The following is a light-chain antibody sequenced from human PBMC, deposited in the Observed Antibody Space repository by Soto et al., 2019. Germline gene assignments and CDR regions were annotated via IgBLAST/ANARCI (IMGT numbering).Light chain of an antibody. CDR1: SSDVVTYNL. Sequence: QSALTQPASVSGSPGQSINISCTGTSSDVVTYNLVSWYQQHPGKAPTVLIYEGTKRPSGVSNRFSGSKSGNTASLTISGLQTEDEADYYCYSFAGSSNVFGTGTKLTVL. V-gene: IGLV2-23*03. CDR3: YSFAGSSNV. J-gene: IGLJ1*01. CDR2: EGT.